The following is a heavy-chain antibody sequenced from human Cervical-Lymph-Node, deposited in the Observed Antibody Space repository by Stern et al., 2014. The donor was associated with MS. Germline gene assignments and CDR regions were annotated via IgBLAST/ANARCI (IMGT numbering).Heavy chain of an antibody. CDR2: IYNSGST. Sequence: VQLVESGPGLVKPSQTLSLTCTVSGGSISSGGPYWSWLRQHPGKGLGWIGYIYNSGSTHYSPSLKSRVTISIDTSKNQFSLKLSSVTAADTAVYYCARDGTSTPNDYWGQGTLVTVSS. CDR1: GGSISSGGPY. V-gene: IGHV4-31*03. CDR3: ARDGTSTPNDY. J-gene: IGHJ4*02.